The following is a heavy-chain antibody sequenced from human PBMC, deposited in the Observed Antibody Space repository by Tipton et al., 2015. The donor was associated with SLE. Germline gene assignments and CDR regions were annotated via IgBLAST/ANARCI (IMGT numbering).Heavy chain of an antibody. D-gene: IGHD2-21*01. Sequence: QSGAEAKKPGEALQISCKTXXXSFTNSWIVWFRHMPXXGXECMGMIDPSXXDXRYNPSFQGXVSMSXXRSXTTAYLXWTSLKASDXXXXXCARXXXXXVXXCWGXXXXVTVSX. CDR2: IDPSXXDX. V-gene: IGHV5-51*03. J-gene: IGHJ1*01. CDR3: ARXXXXXVXXC. CDR1: XXSFTNSW.